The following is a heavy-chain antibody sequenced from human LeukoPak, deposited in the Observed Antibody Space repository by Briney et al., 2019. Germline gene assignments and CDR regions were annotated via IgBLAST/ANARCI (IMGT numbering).Heavy chain of an antibody. CDR2: IYSSGST. V-gene: IGHV4-61*01. J-gene: IGHJ4*02. D-gene: IGHD4-17*01. CDR1: GGSISSGSYY. Sequence: PSETLSLTCTVSGGSISSGSYYWSWIRQPPGKGLEWIGYIYSSGSTNYNPSLKSRVTISLDTSKNQFSLKLSSVTAADTAVYYCVRVAVPEKYFVYWGQGILVTVSS. CDR3: VRVAVPEKYFVY.